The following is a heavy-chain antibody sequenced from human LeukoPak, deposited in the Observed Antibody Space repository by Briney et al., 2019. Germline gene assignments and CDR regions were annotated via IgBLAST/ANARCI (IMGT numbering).Heavy chain of an antibody. Sequence: PSETLSLTCTVSGGSISSYYWSWIRQPAGKGLEWIGRIHTSGSTNCNPSLKSRVTMSVDTSKNQFSLNLSSVTAADTAVYFCARDRYYYDSSGYRLLDYWGQGTLVTVSS. J-gene: IGHJ4*02. CDR2: IHTSGST. CDR3: ARDRYYYDSSGYRLLDY. D-gene: IGHD3-22*01. CDR1: GGSISSYY. V-gene: IGHV4-4*07.